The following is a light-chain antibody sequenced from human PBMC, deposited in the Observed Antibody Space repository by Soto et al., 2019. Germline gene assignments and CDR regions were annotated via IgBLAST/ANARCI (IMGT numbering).Light chain of an antibody. Sequence: DIQMTQSPSSLSASVGDRVTITCRASQSIRTYLNWYHQKPGKAPKLLIYAASSLQSGVTSRFSGSGSGTDFTLTISSLQPEDFATYYCQQSYSNPKTFGQGTKVEIK. J-gene: IGKJ1*01. V-gene: IGKV1-39*01. CDR3: QQSYSNPKT. CDR2: AAS. CDR1: QSIRTY.